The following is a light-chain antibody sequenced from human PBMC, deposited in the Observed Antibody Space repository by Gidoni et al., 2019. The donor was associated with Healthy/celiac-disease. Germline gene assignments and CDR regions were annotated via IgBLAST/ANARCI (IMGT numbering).Light chain of an antibody. J-gene: IGLJ2*01. V-gene: IGLV1-40*01. CDR3: QSYDSSLSGVI. CDR2: GYN. CDR1: SSNIGTGYD. Sequence: QSVLTQPPSVSGAPAQRVTIPCTGSSSNIGTGYDVHWYQQLPGTAPKLLIYGYNNRPSGVPDRFSGSKSGTSASLAITGLQAEDEADYYCQSYDSSLSGVIFGGGTKLTVL.